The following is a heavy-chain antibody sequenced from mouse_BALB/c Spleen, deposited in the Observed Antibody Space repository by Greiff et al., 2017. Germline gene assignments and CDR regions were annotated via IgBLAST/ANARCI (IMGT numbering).Heavy chain of an antibody. CDR3: ASQGYYGYFDV. CDR1: GFTFSSFG. J-gene: IGHJ1*01. V-gene: IGHV5-17*02. Sequence: DVKLVESGGGLVQPGGSRKLSCAASGFTFSSFGMHWVRQAPEKGLEWVAYISSGSSTIYYADTVKGRFTISRDNPKNTLFLQMTSLRSEDTAMYYCASQGYYGYFDVWGAGTTVTVSS. D-gene: IGHD2-2*01. CDR2: ISSGSSTI.